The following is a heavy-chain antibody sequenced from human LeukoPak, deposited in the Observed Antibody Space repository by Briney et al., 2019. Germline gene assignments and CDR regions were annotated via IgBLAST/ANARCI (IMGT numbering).Heavy chain of an antibody. V-gene: IGHV3-53*01. D-gene: IGHD3-22*01. CDR1: GFTVSSNY. CDR2: IYSGGST. Sequence: GGSLRLSCAASGFTVSSNYMSWVRQAPGKGLEWVSVIYSGGSTYYADSVKGRFTISRDNSKNTLYLQMNSLRAEDTAVYYCAKRAINYYDSSGYYQEIDYWGQGTLVTVSS. CDR3: AKRAINYYDSSGYYQEIDY. J-gene: IGHJ4*02.